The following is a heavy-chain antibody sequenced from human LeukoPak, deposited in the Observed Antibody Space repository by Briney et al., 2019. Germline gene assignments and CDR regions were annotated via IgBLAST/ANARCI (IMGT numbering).Heavy chain of an antibody. CDR3: ARSHDDFWSGYHDY. J-gene: IGHJ4*02. D-gene: IGHD3-3*01. Sequence: NPSETLSLTCTVSGGSVSYYYWSWIRQPAGKGLEWIGRIYTSGSTNYNPSLKSRVTISVDTSKNQFSLKLSSVTAADTAVYYCARSHDDFWSGYHDYWGQGTLVTVSS. CDR1: GGSVSYYY. V-gene: IGHV4-4*07. CDR2: IYTSGST.